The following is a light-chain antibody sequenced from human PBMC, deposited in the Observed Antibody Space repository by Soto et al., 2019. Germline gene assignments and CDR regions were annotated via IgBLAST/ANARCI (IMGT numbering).Light chain of an antibody. J-gene: IGLJ1*01. CDR2: EVS. Sequence: QSVLTQPPSASGSPGQSVTISCTGTSSEVGGYNFVSWYQHHPGKAPKLMLYEVSKRPSGVPDRFSGSKSGNTASLTVSGLQAEDEADYYCSSYAGSTYVFGTGTKVTVL. CDR3: SSYAGSTYV. V-gene: IGLV2-8*01. CDR1: SSEVGGYNF.